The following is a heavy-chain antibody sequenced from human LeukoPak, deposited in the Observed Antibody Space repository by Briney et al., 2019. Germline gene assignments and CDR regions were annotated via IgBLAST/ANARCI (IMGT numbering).Heavy chain of an antibody. V-gene: IGHV3-21*01. D-gene: IGHD5-18*01. CDR3: ETCLIPVDTAWWFDH. J-gene: IGHJ5*02. CDR2: ITSSSTYM. CDR1: GFSFSSYA. Sequence: PGGSLRLSCAASGFSFSSYAMNWVRQAPGKGLEWVSSITSSSTYMYYADSVKGRFTISRDDAKNPLYLQMNSLGAEDTAVYDCETCLIPVDTAWWFDHWGQGTLVTVSS.